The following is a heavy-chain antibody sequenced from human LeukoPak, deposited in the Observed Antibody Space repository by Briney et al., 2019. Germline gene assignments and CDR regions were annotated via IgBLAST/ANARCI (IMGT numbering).Heavy chain of an antibody. Sequence: PGGPLRLSCAASGFTFSGYAMAWVRQTPGKGLEWLSYISSSSKINYADSVKGRFTISRDNAKNSLYLQMNSLRDEDTAVYYCARSANPGVHDFDPWGQGTLVTVSS. CDR3: ARSANPGVHDFDP. CDR1: GFTFSGYA. J-gene: IGHJ5*02. V-gene: IGHV3-48*02. CDR2: ISSSSKI. D-gene: IGHD6-6*01.